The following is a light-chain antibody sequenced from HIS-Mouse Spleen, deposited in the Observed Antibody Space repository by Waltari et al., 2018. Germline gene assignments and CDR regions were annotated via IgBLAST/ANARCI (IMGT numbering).Light chain of an antibody. V-gene: IGLV3-1*01. CDR1: KLGDKY. J-gene: IGLJ2*01. Sequence: SYELTQPPSVSVSPGQPASITCSGDKLGDKYACWYQQTPGQSPVLVIYQDSKRPSGLPERFSGSNSGNTATLTISGTQAMDEADYYCQAWDSSYSVFGGGTKLTVL. CDR2: QDS. CDR3: QAWDSSYSV.